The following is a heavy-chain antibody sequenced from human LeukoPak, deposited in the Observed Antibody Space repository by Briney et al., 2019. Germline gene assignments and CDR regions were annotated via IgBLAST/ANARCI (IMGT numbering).Heavy chain of an antibody. J-gene: IGHJ4*02. Sequence: GGSLRLSCGASGFTFSIAWMSWVRQAPGKGPEWVGRIKSTSDGGTTDYAAPVKGRFTISRDDSKNMLYLQMNSLKTEDTAVYYCTTVQFARTMSLDYWGQGSLVTVSS. V-gene: IGHV3-15*01. CDR3: TTVQFARTMSLDY. CDR2: IKSTSDGGTT. CDR1: GFTFSIAW. D-gene: IGHD3-10*01.